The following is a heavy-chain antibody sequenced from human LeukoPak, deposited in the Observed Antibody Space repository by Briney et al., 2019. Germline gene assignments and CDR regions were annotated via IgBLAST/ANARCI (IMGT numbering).Heavy chain of an antibody. CDR3: ARLMYSSGWTQNWFDP. CDR2: ISSNGGST. J-gene: IGHJ5*02. CDR1: GFTFSSYA. Sequence: GGSLRLSCAASGFTFSSYAMHWVRQAPGKGLEYVSAISSNGGSTYYANSAKGRFTISRDNSKNTLYLQMGSLRAEDMAVYYCARLMYSSGWTQNWFDPWGQGTLVTVSS. V-gene: IGHV3-64*01. D-gene: IGHD6-19*01.